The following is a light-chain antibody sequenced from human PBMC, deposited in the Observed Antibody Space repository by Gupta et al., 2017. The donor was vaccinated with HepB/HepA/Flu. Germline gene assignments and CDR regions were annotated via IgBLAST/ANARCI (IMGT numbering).Light chain of an antibody. CDR1: QSVSSN. V-gene: IGKV3-15*01. CDR3: QQYNNWFT. CDR2: GAS. J-gene: IGKJ4*01. Sequence: DIVMPPSPATLSVSPGERATLSCRASQSVSSNLAWYQQKPGQAPRLLIYGASTRATGIPARFSGSGSGTDFTLTISSLESEDFAVYYCQQYNNWFTFGGGTKVEIK.